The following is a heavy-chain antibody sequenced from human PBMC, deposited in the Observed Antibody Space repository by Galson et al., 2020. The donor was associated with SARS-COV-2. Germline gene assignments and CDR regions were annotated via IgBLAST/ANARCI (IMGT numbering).Heavy chain of an antibody. CDR1: GGSFKNYY. Sequence: SETLSLTCAVYGGSFKNYYWTWIRQSPGKGLQWIGEINHRGSTNYDPSLQGRVAMSVDMSKNQFSLRLSSVTAADTAVYYCVRGAEARRIIVVVPYYYTYRDVWGGGTAVTVSS. D-gene: IGHD2-2*01. CDR3: VRGAEARRIIVVVPYYYTYRDV. V-gene: IGHV4-34*01. CDR2: INHRGST. J-gene: IGHJ6*03.